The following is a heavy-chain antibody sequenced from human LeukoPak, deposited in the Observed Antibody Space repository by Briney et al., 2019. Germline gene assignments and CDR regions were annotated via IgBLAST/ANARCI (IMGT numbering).Heavy chain of an antibody. J-gene: IGHJ4*02. CDR2: IYYSGTT. Sequence: PSETLSLTCTVSGGSISNYYLSWIRQPPGKGLEWIGYIYYSGTTNFNPSLKSRVTISVDTSKNQFSLNLSSVTAADTAVYYCASLQGKVAVHFDYWGRGTLVTVSS. D-gene: IGHD6-19*01. CDR1: GGSISNYY. CDR3: ASLQGKVAVHFDY. V-gene: IGHV4-59*08.